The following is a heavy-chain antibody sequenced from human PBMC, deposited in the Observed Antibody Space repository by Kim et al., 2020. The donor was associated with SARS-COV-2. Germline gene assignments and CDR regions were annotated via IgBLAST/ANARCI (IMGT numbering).Heavy chain of an antibody. D-gene: IGHD5-18*01. Sequence: GESLKISCKASGYSFTSYWIGWVRQMPGKGLEWMGFIYPDDSDTRYSPSFHGQVTNPAENSTGTAYRQWSSLKASDTAMYYCARLGDTAMIDYFAYWGQGTLVTVSS. V-gene: IGHV5-51*01. CDR2: IYPDDSDT. CDR3: ARLGDTAMIDYFAY. J-gene: IGHJ4*02. CDR1: GYSFTSYW.